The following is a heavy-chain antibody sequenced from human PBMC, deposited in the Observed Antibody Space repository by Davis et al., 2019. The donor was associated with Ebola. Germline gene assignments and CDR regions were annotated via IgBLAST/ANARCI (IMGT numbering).Heavy chain of an antibody. CDR2: ISYDGSNK. J-gene: IGHJ6*03. CDR3: ARDRLGYYYYMDV. CDR1: GFTFSSYA. D-gene: IGHD6-6*01. V-gene: IGHV3-30-3*01. Sequence: PGGSLRLSCAASGFTFSSYAMHWVRQAPGKGLEWVAVISYDGSNKYYADSVKGRFTISRDNSKNTLYLQMNSLRAEDTAVYYCARDRLGYYYYMDVWGKGTTVTVSS.